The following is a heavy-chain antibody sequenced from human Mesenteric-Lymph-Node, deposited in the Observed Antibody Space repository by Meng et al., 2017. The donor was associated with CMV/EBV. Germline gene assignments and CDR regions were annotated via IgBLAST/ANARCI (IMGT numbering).Heavy chain of an antibody. CDR2: ISNTGNTV. CDR3: ARDLESIVILPSASDA. D-gene: IGHD2-21*01. CDR1: GFTFSDYY. V-gene: IGHV3-11*01. Sequence: GESLKISCAVSGFTFSDYYMSWIRQTPGKGLEWITFISNTGNTVYYADSVRGRFTISRDDAKNSLFLQMNNLRAEDTAVYYCARDLESIVILPSASDAWGPGTLVTVSS. J-gene: IGHJ5*02.